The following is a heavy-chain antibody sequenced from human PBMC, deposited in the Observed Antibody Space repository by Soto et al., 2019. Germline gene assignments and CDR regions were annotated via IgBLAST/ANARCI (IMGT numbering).Heavy chain of an antibody. CDR3: ARDWLRFGELSEYNWLDP. CDR2: IYTSGST. D-gene: IGHD3-10*01. CDR1: GGSISSYY. J-gene: IGHJ5*02. Sequence: PSETLSLTCTVSGGSISSYYWSWIRQPAGKGLEWIGRIYTSGSTNYNPSLKSRVTMSVDTSKNQFSLKLSSVTAADTAVYYCARDWLRFGELSEYNWLDPWGQGPLVTVYS. V-gene: IGHV4-4*07.